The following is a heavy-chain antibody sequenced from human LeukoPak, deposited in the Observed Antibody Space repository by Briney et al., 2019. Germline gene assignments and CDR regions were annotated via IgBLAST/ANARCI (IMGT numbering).Heavy chain of an antibody. J-gene: IGHJ4*02. CDR2: ISSSSSYI. CDR3: ARDRSGPFDY. D-gene: IGHD3-3*01. CDR1: GFTFSSYS. V-gene: IGHV3-21*01. Sequence: SGGSLRPSCAASGFTFSSYSMNWVRQAPGKGLEWVSSISSSSSYIYYADSVKGRFTISRDNAKNSLYLQMNSLRAEDTAVYYCARDRSGPFDYWGQGTLVTVSS.